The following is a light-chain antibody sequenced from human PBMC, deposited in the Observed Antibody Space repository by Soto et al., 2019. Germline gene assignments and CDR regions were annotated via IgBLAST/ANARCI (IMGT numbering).Light chain of an antibody. Sequence: QSVLTQPPSASGAPGQRVTISCSGSSSNVGSNTVSWYQQFPGTAPKLLIHSNNKRPSGVPDRFSGSQSGTSASLAISGLQSEDEADYYCAAWDDSLNASVFGGGTKLTVL. CDR2: SNN. CDR3: AAWDDSLNASV. CDR1: SSNVGSNT. J-gene: IGLJ1*01. V-gene: IGLV1-44*01.